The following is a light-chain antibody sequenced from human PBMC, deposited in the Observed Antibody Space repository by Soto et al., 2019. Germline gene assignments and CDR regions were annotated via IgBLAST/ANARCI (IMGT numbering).Light chain of an antibody. CDR2: AAS. Sequence: DIQLSLSPSSLSAPVGDSFTITCRASQSIGEYLNWYQQKPGKAPKLLXYAASGLQSGVSSRFSGSGSGTDFTLTISSLQPEDFETYYCQQNCSNPQTFGHGTKVDIK. CDR1: QSIGEY. V-gene: IGKV1-39*01. J-gene: IGKJ1*01. CDR3: QQNCSNPQT.